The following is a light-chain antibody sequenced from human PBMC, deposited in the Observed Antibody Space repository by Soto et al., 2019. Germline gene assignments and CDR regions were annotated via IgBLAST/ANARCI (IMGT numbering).Light chain of an antibody. CDR3: QQRP. J-gene: IGKJ3*01. Sequence: EIVLTQSPATLSLSPGERATLSCRASQSVSSYLAWYQQKPGQAPRLLIYDASTRATGIPARFSGSGSGTDFTLTISSLEPEDFAGYYCQQRPFGPGTKVDIK. V-gene: IGKV3-11*01. CDR2: DAS. CDR1: QSVSSY.